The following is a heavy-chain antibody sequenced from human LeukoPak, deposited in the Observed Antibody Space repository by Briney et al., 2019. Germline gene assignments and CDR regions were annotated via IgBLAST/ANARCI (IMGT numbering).Heavy chain of an antibody. J-gene: IGHJ4*02. CDR2: MKPDGREI. V-gene: IGHV3-7*03. D-gene: IGHD2-2*01. CDR3: ARDLVVPLAMGYFDS. CDR1: GFTFSTYW. Sequence: GGSLRLSCAASGFTFSTYWMSWLRQAPGKGLEWLANMKPDGREIYYGDSVKGRFTISRDNSKNSVYLQMNSLRAEDTAVYYCARDLVVPLAMGYFDSWGQGILVTVSS.